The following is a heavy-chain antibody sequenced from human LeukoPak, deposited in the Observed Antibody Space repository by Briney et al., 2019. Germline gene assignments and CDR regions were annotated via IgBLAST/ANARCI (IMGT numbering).Heavy chain of an antibody. V-gene: IGHV4-4*08. CDR3: AGVPRAAAYYTEYFQH. D-gene: IGHD6-13*01. CDR2: IYTSGST. J-gene: IGHJ1*01. Sequence: SETLSLTCTVSGGSISSYYWSWIRLPPGKGLEWIGRIYTSGSTNYNPSLKSRVTISVDTSKNQFSLKLSSVTAADTAVYYCAGVPRAAAYYTEYFQHWGQGTLVTVSS. CDR1: GGSISSYY.